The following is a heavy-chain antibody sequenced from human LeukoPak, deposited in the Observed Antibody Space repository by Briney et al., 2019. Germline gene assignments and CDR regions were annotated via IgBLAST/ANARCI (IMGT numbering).Heavy chain of an antibody. V-gene: IGHV4-59*01. CDR1: GGSISSYY. CDR3: ARGREGDAFDI. CDR2: IYYSGST. Sequence: SETLSLTCTVSGGSISSYYWSWIRQPPGKGLEWIGYIYYSGSTNYNPSLKSRVTISVDTSKNQFSLKLSSVTAADTAVYYCARGREGDAFDIWGQGTMVTVSS. D-gene: IGHD1-26*01. J-gene: IGHJ3*02.